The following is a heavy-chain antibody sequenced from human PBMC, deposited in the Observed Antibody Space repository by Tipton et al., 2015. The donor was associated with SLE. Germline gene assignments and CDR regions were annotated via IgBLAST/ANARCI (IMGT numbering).Heavy chain of an antibody. J-gene: IGHJ4*02. Sequence: SLRLSCAASGFTFSDYGMHWVRQAPGKGLEWVAFIRYDGSDKDYTDSVKGRFTISRENSKNTLYLQMNSLRAEDTAVYYCAGGTGAYFDHWGQGTLVTVSS. V-gene: IGHV3-30*02. CDR2: IRYDGSDK. CDR3: AGGTGAYFDH. CDR1: GFTFSDYG. D-gene: IGHD3-16*01.